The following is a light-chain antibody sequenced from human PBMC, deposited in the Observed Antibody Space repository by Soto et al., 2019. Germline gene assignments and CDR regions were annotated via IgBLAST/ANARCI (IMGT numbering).Light chain of an antibody. Sequence: QSVLTQPRSVSGSPGQSVTISCTGTSSDVGGYNYVSWYQQHPGKAPKLMIYDVSKRPSGVPDRFSGFKSGNTASLTISELQAEDEADYSCCSHAGTYIYVFGTGTKVTVL. CDR2: DVS. V-gene: IGLV2-11*01. CDR1: SSDVGGYNY. J-gene: IGLJ1*01. CDR3: CSHAGTYIYV.